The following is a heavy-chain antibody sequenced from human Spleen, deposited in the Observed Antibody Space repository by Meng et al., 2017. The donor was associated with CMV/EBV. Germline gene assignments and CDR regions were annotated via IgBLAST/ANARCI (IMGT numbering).Heavy chain of an antibody. CDR3: VRGWALSY. CDR1: GFSFDDYA. V-gene: IGHV3-7*01. CDR2: IKEDGSEK. D-gene: IGHD1-26*01. J-gene: IGHJ4*02. Sequence: GSLRTSCADSGFSFDDYAMHWVRQAPGKGLEWLANIKEDGSEKYYVDSVKGRFTISRDNAKNSLYLQMNSLRVEYTAVYYCVRGWALSYWGQGTLVTVSS.